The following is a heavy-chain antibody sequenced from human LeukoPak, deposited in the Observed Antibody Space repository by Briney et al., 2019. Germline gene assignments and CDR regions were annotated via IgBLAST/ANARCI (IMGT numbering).Heavy chain of an antibody. Sequence: GGSLRLSCAASGFTFSSYAMSWVRQAPGKGLEWVSAISGSGGSTYYADSVKGRFTISRDNSKNTLYLQMNSLRAEDTAVYYCAKDMEPYSSGWRFDPWGQGTLVTVSS. CDR2: ISGSGGST. J-gene: IGHJ5*02. V-gene: IGHV3-23*01. CDR1: GFTFSSYA. D-gene: IGHD6-19*01. CDR3: AKDMEPYSSGWRFDP.